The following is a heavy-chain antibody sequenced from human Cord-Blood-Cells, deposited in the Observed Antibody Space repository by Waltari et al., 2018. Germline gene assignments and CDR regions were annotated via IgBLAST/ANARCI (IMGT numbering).Heavy chain of an antibody. J-gene: IGHJ4*02. CDR3: ARGGQQWLVDY. CDR2: INHSGST. D-gene: IGHD6-19*01. Sequence: QVQLQQWGAGLLKPSETLSLTCAVYGGSFSGYYWSWIRQPPGKGLEWIGEINHSGSTNYNPSLKSRVTISVDTSKNQFSLKLSSVTAADTAVYYCARGGQQWLVDYWGQGTLVTVSS. V-gene: IGHV4-34*01. CDR1: GGSFSGYY.